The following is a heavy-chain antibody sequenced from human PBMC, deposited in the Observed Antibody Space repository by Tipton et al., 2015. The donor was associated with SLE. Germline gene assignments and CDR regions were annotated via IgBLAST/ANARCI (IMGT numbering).Heavy chain of an antibody. J-gene: IGHJ5*02. V-gene: IGHV4-39*07. Sequence: TLSLTCTVSGGSISSSSYYWGWIRQPPGKGLEWIGSIYYSGSTYYNPSLKSRVTISVDTSKNQFSLKLSSVTAADTAVYYCARSYRSSWYGDWFDPWGQGTLVTVSS. CDR3: ARSYRSSWYGDWFDP. CDR1: GGSISSSSYY. CDR2: IYYSGST. D-gene: IGHD6-13*01.